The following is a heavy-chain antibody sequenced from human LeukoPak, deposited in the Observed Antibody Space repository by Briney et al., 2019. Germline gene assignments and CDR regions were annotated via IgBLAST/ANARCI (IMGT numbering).Heavy chain of an antibody. Sequence: GGSLRLSCAASGFAFSDYYMSWVRQAPGKGLEWVSYISRSGSTIYYADSVKGRFTISRDNAKNSLYLQMNSLRAEDTAVYYCARVHRSGGSWGYWGQGTLVTVSS. J-gene: IGHJ4*02. CDR2: ISRSGSTI. D-gene: IGHD2-15*01. V-gene: IGHV3-11*01. CDR3: ARVHRSGGSWGY. CDR1: GFAFSDYY.